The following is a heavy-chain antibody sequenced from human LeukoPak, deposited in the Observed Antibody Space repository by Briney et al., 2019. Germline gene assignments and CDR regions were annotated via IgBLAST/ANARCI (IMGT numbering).Heavy chain of an antibody. D-gene: IGHD5-12*01. J-gene: IGHJ4*02. V-gene: IGHV1-2*02. CDR1: GYTFTVYY. CDR2: INPNSGGT. CDR3: ARANRRVDIVATRGGPFDC. Sequence: ASVKVSCKASGYTFTVYYMHWVRQAPGQGLEWMGWINPNSGGTNYAQKFQGRVTMTRDTSISTAYMELRRLRSDDTAVYYCARANRRVDIVATRGGPFDCWGQGTLVTVSS.